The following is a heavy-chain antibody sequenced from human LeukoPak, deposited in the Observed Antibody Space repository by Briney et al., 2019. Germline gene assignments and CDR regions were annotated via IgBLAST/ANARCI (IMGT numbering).Heavy chain of an antibody. D-gene: IGHD1-26*01. CDR3: AKDVAVGATILSY. Sequence: PGGSLRLSCAASGFTFSSYGMHWVRQAPGEGLEWVAVIWYDGSNKYYADSVKGRFTISRDNSKNTLYLQMNSLRAEDTAVYYCAKDVAVGATILSYWGQGTLVTVSS. CDR2: IWYDGSNK. J-gene: IGHJ4*02. CDR1: GFTFSSYG. V-gene: IGHV3-33*06.